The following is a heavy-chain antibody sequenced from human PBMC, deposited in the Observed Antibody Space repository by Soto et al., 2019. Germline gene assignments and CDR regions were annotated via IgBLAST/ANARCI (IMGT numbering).Heavy chain of an antibody. CDR2: ISAGGNLI. V-gene: IGHV3-23*01. CDR3: AKRQGIGAAAKNFDF. CDR1: GFIFSNHA. D-gene: IGHD6-13*01. Sequence: GGSLRLSCAASGFIFSNHAMSWVRQVPGKGLEWVSGISAGGNLIYYADSMRGRFTMSRDNSKNMLYLQMNSLRAEDTAVYFCAKRQGIGAAAKNFDFWGQGARVTVSS. J-gene: IGHJ4*02.